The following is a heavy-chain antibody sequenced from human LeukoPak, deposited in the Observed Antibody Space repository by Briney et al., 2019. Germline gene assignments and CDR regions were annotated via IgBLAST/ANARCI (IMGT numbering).Heavy chain of an antibody. D-gene: IGHD6-19*01. Sequence: PGGSLRLSCALSGFTFYNYAMHWLRQAPGKGLEWVALISYDGGNIYYADSVQGRFTISRDNSKNTLYLQMNSLRPEDTAVYYCARDPPFGRGWSQNYCDSWGQGTLVTVSS. CDR1: GFTFYNYA. J-gene: IGHJ4*02. CDR3: ARDPPFGRGWSQNYCDS. V-gene: IGHV3-30*04. CDR2: ISYDGGNI.